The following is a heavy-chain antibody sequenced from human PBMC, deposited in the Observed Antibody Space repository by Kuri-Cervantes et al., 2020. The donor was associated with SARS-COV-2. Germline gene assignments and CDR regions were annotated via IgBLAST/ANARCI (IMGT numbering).Heavy chain of an antibody. Sequence: GGSLRLSCAASGFTFSNYAVSWVRQAPGKGLEWVSLISGSGGSTYYADSVKGRFTISRDNSKNTLYLQMNSLRAEDTAVYYCAKDLGHYGSGSDAFGYWGQGTRVTGAS. D-gene: IGHD3-10*01. CDR3: AKDLGHYGSGSDAFGY. V-gene: IGHV3-23*01. CDR1: GFTFSNYA. CDR2: ISGSGGST. J-gene: IGHJ4*02.